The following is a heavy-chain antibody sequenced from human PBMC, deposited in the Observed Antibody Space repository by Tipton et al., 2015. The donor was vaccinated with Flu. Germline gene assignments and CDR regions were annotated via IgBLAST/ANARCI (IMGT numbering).Heavy chain of an antibody. V-gene: IGHV4-59*01. CDR1: GGSISSYY. Sequence: TLSLTCTVSGGSISSYYWSWIRQPPGKGLEWIGYIYYSGSTNYNPSLKSRVTISVDTSKNQFSLKLSSVTAADTAVYYCASSPGIATFEERQHWGQGTLVTVSS. J-gene: IGHJ1*01. CDR2: IYYSGST. D-gene: IGHD6-13*01. CDR3: ASSPGIATFEERQH.